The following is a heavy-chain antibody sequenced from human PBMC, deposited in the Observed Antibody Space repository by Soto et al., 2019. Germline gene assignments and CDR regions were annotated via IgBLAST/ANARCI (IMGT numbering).Heavy chain of an antibody. CDR1: GGTFSSYA. CDR3: ARARYSSSSAGWLMAY. D-gene: IGHD6-6*01. J-gene: IGHJ4*02. V-gene: IGHV1-69*13. CDR2: IIPIFGTA. Sequence: GPQVKVSCKASGGTFSSYAISWVRQAPGQGLEWMGGIIPIFGTANYAQKFQGRVTITADESTSTAYMELSSLRSEDTAVYYCARARYSSSSAGWLMAYWGQGTLVTVSS.